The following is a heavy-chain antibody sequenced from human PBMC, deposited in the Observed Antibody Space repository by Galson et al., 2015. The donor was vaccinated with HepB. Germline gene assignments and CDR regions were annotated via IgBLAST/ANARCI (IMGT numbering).Heavy chain of an antibody. CDR2: ISAYNRNMKYAQNYKGNI. Sequence: SVKVSCKASGYTFSNYGISWVRQAPGKGLEWMGWISAYNRNMKYAQNYKGNINYAQKFQGRVSMTTDTSTSTAYMELKSLTSDDTAVYYCARATQITFGGVVVYYYYFGMDVWGQGTTVTVSS. V-gene: IGHV1-18*01. J-gene: IGHJ6*02. CDR1: GYTFSNYG. CDR3: ARATQITFGGVVVYYYYFGMDV. D-gene: IGHD3-16*02.